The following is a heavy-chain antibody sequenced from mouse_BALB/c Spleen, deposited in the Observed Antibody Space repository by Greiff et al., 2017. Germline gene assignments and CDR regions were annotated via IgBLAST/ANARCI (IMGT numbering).Heavy chain of an antibody. CDR1: GYTFTSYW. CDR2: INPSTGYT. Sequence: QVQLKESGAELAKPGASVKMSCKASGYTFTSYWMHWVKQRPGQGLEWIGYINPSTGYTEYNQKFKDKATLTADKSSSTAYMQLSSLTSEDSAVYYCAREGGLLPDYWGQGTTLTVSS. J-gene: IGHJ2*01. V-gene: IGHV1-7*01. D-gene: IGHD1-1*01. CDR3: AREGGLLPDY.